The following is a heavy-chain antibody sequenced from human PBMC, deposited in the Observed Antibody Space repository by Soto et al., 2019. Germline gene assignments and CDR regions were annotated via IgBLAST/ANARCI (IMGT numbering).Heavy chain of an antibody. D-gene: IGHD3-10*01. CDR1: GFTFSTYA. V-gene: IGHV3-23*01. J-gene: IGHJ5*02. CDR2: TSGSGGST. Sequence: VQLLESGGGLVQPGGSLRLSCAASGFTFSTYAMSWVRQAPGKGLEWVSGTSGSGGSTYYADSVKGRFTISRDNSKCTLYLQMNSLTAEDTAIYYCAKERSGWFDPWGQGTLVTVSS. CDR3: AKERSGWFDP.